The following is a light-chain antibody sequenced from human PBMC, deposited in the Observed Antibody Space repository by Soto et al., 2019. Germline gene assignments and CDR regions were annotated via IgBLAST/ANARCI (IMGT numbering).Light chain of an antibody. J-gene: IGLJ7*01. CDR3: CLYLGGTSV. V-gene: IGLV2-23*01. CDR2: EGT. CDR1: SSDVGSRNL. Sequence: QSALTQPASVSGSPGQSITISCTGTSSDVGSRNLVSWYQHHPGKAPKLMIHEGTKRPSGVSNRFSGSKSGNTASLTISGLQAEDEADYYCCLYLGGTSVFGGGTQLTVL.